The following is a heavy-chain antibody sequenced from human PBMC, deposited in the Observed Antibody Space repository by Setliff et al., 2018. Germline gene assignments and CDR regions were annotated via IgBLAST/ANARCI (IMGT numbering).Heavy chain of an antibody. Sequence: SETLSLTCTVSGGSISNYYWSWIRQPAGKGLEWIGRIYTSGSTNYNPSLKSRVTMSVDTSKSQFSLKLSSVTAADTAVYYCARENLSSGWYVGGYYYYYGMDVWGQGTTVTVSS. D-gene: IGHD6-19*01. CDR2: IYTSGST. V-gene: IGHV4-4*07. CDR3: ARENLSSGWYVGGYYYYYGMDV. J-gene: IGHJ6*02. CDR1: GGSISNYY.